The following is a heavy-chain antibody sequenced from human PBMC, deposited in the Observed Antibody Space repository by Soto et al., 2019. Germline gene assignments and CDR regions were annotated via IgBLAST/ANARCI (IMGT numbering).Heavy chain of an antibody. CDR3: AREGVIMVRGALDV. V-gene: IGHV4-34*01. J-gene: IGHJ6*02. CDR2: INHSGST. Sequence: KPSETLSLTCAAYGGSFSGYYWSWIRQPPGKGLEWIGEINHSGSTNYNPSLKSRVTISVDTSKNQFSLKLSSVTAADTAVYYCAREGVIMVRGALDVWGQGTTVTVSS. CDR1: GGSFSGYY. D-gene: IGHD3-10*01.